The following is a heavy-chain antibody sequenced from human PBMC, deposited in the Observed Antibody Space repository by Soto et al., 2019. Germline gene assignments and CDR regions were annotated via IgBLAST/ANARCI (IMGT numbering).Heavy chain of an antibody. J-gene: IGHJ4*02. D-gene: IGHD2-8*01. CDR1: GYIFATYG. CDR3: ARDWATSNGLNFDY. CDR2: ISGYNDNI. Sequence: QVRLVQYEAEVRKPGASVKVSCKASGYIFATYGFTWVRQAPGQGLEWMGWISGYNDNIKYAEKFQGRVTLTTDASTSSAYMELRSLRSDDTAVYYCARDWATSNGLNFDYWGQGTLVTVSS. V-gene: IGHV1-18*01.